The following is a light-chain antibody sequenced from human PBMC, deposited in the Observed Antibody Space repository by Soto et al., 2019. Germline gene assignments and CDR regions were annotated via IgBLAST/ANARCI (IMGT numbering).Light chain of an antibody. J-gene: IGKJ4*01. CDR3: QQRSNWPLT. CDR1: QSVTSY. CDR2: DVF. V-gene: IGKV3-11*01. Sequence: EIVMTQSPATLSVSPGERATLSCRASQSVTSYLAWYQQKPGQAPRLLIYDVFNRATGIPPRFSGSGSGTDFTLTISSLEPEDFAVYYCQQRSNWPLTFGGGTKVEIK.